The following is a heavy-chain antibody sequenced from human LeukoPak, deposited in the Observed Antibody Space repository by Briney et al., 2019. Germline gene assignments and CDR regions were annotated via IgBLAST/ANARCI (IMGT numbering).Heavy chain of an antibody. V-gene: IGHV5-51*01. CDR2: IYPGDSDT. D-gene: IGHD3-10*01. J-gene: IGHJ5*02. CDR3: ARRVIRGVNWFDP. Sequence: GESLKISCKGSGCDFTNYWIGWVRQMPGKGLEWMGIIYPGDSDTRYSPSFQGQVTISADKSISTAYLQWSSLKASDTAMYYCARRVIRGVNWFDPWGQGTLVTVSS. CDR1: GCDFTNYW.